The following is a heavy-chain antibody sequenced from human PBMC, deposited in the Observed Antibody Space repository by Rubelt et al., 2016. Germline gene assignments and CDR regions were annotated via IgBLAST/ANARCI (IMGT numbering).Heavy chain of an antibody. CDR3: ARDHHGGGRGYSGYDPLY. V-gene: IGHV1-3*01. D-gene: IGHD5-12*01. CDR2: NAGNGNT. Sequence: NAGNGNTKYSQKFQGRVTITRDTSASTAYMELRSLRSDDTAVYYCARDHHGGGRGYSGYDPLYWGQGTLVTVSS. J-gene: IGHJ4*02.